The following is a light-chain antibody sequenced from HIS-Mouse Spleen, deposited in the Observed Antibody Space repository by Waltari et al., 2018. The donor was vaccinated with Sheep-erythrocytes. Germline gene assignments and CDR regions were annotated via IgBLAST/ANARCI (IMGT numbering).Light chain of an antibody. Sequence: QSALTQPASVSGSPGQSITISCTGTSSDVGRYNLVSWYQQYPGKAPKLMIYEGSKRPSGVSNRFSGSKSGNTASLTISGLQAEDEADYYCCSYAGSSTYWVFGGGTKLTVL. J-gene: IGLJ3*02. CDR1: SSDVGRYNL. CDR2: EGS. V-gene: IGLV2-23*01. CDR3: CSYAGSSTYWV.